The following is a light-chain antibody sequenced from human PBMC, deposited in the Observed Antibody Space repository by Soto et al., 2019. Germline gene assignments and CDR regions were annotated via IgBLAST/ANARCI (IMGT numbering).Light chain of an antibody. J-gene: IGKJ1*01. CDR1: QSVSSN. V-gene: IGKV3-15*01. Sequence: EIGMKQSPAALSVSPGERATLSCRASQSVSSNLAWYQQKPGQAPRLLIYGASTRATGIPARFSGSGSGTEFTLTISSLQSEDFAVYYCQQYNNWPWTFGQGTKVDNK. CDR2: GAS. CDR3: QQYNNWPWT.